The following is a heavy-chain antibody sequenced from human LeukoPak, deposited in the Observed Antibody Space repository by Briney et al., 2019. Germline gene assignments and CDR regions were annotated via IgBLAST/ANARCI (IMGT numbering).Heavy chain of an antibody. CDR1: GYTFTGYY. V-gene: IGHV1-2*04. CDR3: ARAELRYFGWPPGDY. J-gene: IGHJ4*02. D-gene: IGHD3-9*01. Sequence: ASVKVSCKASGYTFTGYYMHWVRQAPGQGLEWMGWIDPNSGGTKYAQKFQGWVTMTRDTSISTAYMELSRLTSDDTAVYYCARAELRYFGWPPGDYWGQGTLVTVSS. CDR2: IDPNSGGT.